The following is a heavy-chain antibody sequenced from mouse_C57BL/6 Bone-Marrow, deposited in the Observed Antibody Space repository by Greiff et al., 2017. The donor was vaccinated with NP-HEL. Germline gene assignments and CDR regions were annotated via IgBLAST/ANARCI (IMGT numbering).Heavy chain of an antibody. V-gene: IGHV1-42*01. CDR1: GYSFTGYY. J-gene: IGHJ4*01. D-gene: IGHD2-2*01. CDR3: ARARWLRPMDY. Sequence: VQLQQSGPELVKPGASVKISCKASGYSFTGYYMNWVKQSPEKSLEWIGEINPSTGGTTYNQKFKAKATLTVDKSSSTAYMQLKSLTSEDSAVYYCARARWLRPMDYWGQGTSVTVSS. CDR2: INPSTGGT.